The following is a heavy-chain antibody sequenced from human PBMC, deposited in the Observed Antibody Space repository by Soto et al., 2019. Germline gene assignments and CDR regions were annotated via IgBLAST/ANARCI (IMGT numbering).Heavy chain of an antibody. CDR2: ISYDGSNK. D-gene: IGHD6-13*01. Sequence: QVQLVESGGGVVQPGRSLRLSCAASGFTFSSYAMHWVRQAPGKGLEWVAVISYDGSNKYYADSVKGRFTISRDNSKNTLYLQMNSLRAEDTAVYYCARSAHSSNWYKSFSWYFDLWGRGTLVTVSS. CDR3: ARSAHSSNWYKSFSWYFDL. J-gene: IGHJ2*01. V-gene: IGHV3-30-3*01. CDR1: GFTFSSYA.